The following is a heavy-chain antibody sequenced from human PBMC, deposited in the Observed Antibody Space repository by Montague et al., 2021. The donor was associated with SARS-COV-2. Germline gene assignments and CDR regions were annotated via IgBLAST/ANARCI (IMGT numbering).Heavy chain of an antibody. CDR3: AKDRMSVTTIDSFDY. CDR1: GFSFEYYG. D-gene: IGHD4-17*01. V-gene: IGHV3-30*02. Sequence: SLRLSCAASGFSFEYYGMHWVRQAPGKGLEWVAFIRHDESEIHYADSVRGRFTVSRDNAKNTVYLEMNSVTVDDTAVYFCAKDRMSVTTIDSFDYWGQGVLVTVSP. CDR2: IRHDESEI. J-gene: IGHJ4*02.